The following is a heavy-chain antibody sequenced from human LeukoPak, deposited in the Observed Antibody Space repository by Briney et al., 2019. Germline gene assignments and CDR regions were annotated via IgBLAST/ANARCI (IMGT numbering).Heavy chain of an antibody. J-gene: IGHJ6*03. CDR1: VGTFSSYA. Sequence: SVKVSCKASVGTFSSYAISWVRHAPGQGLEWMGGIIPIFGTANYAQKFQGRVTITADESTSTAYMELSSLRSEDTAVYYGATRAIWFGELPPSYYYYMDVWGKGTTVTVSS. CDR2: IIPIFGTA. CDR3: ATRAIWFGELPPSYYYYMDV. D-gene: IGHD3-10*01. V-gene: IGHV1-69*01.